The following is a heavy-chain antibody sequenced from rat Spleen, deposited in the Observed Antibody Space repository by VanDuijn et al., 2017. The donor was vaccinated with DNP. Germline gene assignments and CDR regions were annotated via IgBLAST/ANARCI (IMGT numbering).Heavy chain of an antibody. CDR3: ARWSSSHWYFDF. Sequence: EVQLVQSGGGLVQPGKSLKISCAASGFTFSDYYMAWVRQAPTKGLEWVATISTSGDNSDYPDSVKGRFTISRDNAKSTLYLQMNSLRSEDMATYYCARWSSSHWYFDFWGPGTMVTVSS. V-gene: IGHV5-25*01. J-gene: IGHJ1*01. CDR1: GFTFSDYY. D-gene: IGHD1-2*01. CDR2: ISTSGDNS.